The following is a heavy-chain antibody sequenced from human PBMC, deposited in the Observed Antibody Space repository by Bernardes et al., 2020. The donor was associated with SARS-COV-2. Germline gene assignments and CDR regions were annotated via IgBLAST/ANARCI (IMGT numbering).Heavy chain of an antibody. V-gene: IGHV3-23*01. Sequence: WGSLTLSCAASGLTLSPYAMIWVRQPPGKGLEWVSAITGSGVTTFNADPVKGRFTILRDNSKNTVYLQMSSLGAEDTAVYYGTKKREIQHYTRGWFDPWGQGTLVTVSS. CDR2: ITGSGVTT. CDR1: GLTLSPYA. D-gene: IGHD3-3*01. CDR3: TKKREIQHYTRGWFDP. J-gene: IGHJ5*02.